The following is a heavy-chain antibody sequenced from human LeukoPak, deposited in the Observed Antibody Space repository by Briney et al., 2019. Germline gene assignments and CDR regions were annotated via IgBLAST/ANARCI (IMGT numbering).Heavy chain of an antibody. CDR2: ISYDGSNK. CDR1: GFTFSSYA. CDR3: ARTLRGRDSIDY. J-gene: IGHJ4*02. V-gene: IGHV3-30*04. Sequence: GGSLRLSCAASGFTFSSYAMHWVRQAPGKGLEWVAVISYDGSNKYYADSVKGRFTISRDNSKNTLYLQMNSLRAEDTAVYYCARTLRGRDSIDYWGQGTLVTVSS.